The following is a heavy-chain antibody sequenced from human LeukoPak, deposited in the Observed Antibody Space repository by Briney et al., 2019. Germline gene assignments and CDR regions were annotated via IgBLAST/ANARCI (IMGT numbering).Heavy chain of an antibody. V-gene: IGHV4-59*01. CDR1: GGSISSYY. D-gene: IGHD6-13*01. CDR2: IYYSGST. CDR3: WRDGTYSSKSY. Sequence: PSETLSLTCTVSGGSISSYYWSWIRQPPGKGLEWIGYIYYSGSTNYNPSLKSRVTISVDTSNNQFSLKLSSVTAADTAVYYCWRDGTYSSKSYWGQRTLVTVSS. J-gene: IGHJ4*02.